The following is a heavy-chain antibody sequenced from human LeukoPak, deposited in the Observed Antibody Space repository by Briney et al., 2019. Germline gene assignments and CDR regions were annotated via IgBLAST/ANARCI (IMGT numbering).Heavy chain of an antibody. D-gene: IGHD6-19*01. CDR1: GFTFNVYN. V-gene: IGHV3-21*01. J-gene: IGHJ4*02. Sequence: GGSLRLSCVGSGFTFNVYNMKWVRQAPGKGLEWVASISSSGSNVYYGDSVRGRFTISRDNAKNSVFLQVNSLRAEDTAVYYCARQGYSSGKWGQGTMVTVSS. CDR2: ISSSGSNV. CDR3: ARQGYSSGK.